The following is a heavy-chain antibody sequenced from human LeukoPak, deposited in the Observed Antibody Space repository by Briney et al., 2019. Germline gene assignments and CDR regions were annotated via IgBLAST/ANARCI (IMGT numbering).Heavy chain of an antibody. D-gene: IGHD3-10*01. V-gene: IGHV5-51*01. J-gene: IGHJ5*02. CDR3: ARDYGSENLGGFDP. CDR1: GYSFTSHW. CDR2: IYPGDSDT. Sequence: GESLKISCKGSGYSFTSHWIGWVRPMPGKGLEWRGIIYPGDSDTRYSPSFQGQVTISVDKSISTAYLQWSSLKASDTAMYYCARDYGSENLGGFDPWGQGTLVTVSS.